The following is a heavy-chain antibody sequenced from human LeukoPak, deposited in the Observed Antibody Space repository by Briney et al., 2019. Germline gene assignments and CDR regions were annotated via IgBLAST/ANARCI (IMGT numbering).Heavy chain of an antibody. CDR1: GDTFSSYA. Sequence: ASVKVSCKASGDTFSSYAISWVRHAPGQGLECMGRIIPIFGTANYAQKFQGRVTITTDESTSTAYMELSSLRSEDTAVYYCAGEGVWELPNWFDPWGQGTLVTVSS. CDR3: AGEGVWELPNWFDP. D-gene: IGHD1-26*01. V-gene: IGHV1-69*05. CDR2: IIPIFGTA. J-gene: IGHJ5*02.